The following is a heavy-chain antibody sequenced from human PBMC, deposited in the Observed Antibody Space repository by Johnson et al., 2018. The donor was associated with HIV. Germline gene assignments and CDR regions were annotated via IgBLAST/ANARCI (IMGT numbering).Heavy chain of an antibody. CDR1: GFTFTNYG. CDR3: AKGASITMIVAVVRAFDI. CDR2: ISSNGGST. Sequence: VQLVESGGGVVQPGRSLRLSCAASGFTFTNYGMHWVRQAPGKGLEYVSAISSNGGSTYYANSVKGRFTISRDNSKNTLYLQMNSLRAEDTAVYYCAKGASITMIVAVVRAFDIWGQGTMVTVSS. V-gene: IGHV3-64*01. D-gene: IGHD3-22*01. J-gene: IGHJ3*02.